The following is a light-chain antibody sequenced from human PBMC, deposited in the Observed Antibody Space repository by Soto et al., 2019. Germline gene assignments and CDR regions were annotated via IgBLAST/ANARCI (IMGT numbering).Light chain of an antibody. Sequence: EFVLTQSPATMSLSPGERAILSCRASQSVGGSLDWCQQKPGQAPRLLIYGISTRAAAIPARFSGSGSGTDFTLTVSSLEPEDFALYYCQQRSNRITFGQGTRLEIK. V-gene: IGKV3-11*01. CDR3: QQRSNRIT. CDR1: QSVGGS. CDR2: GIS. J-gene: IGKJ5*01.